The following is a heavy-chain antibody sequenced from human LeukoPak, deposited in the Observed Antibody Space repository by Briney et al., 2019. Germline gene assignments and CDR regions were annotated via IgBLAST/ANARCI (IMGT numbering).Heavy chain of an antibody. Sequence: GGSLSLSCAASGFTFRSYEMNWVRQAPGKGLGWVSYISSSGSTIYYADSVKGRFTISRDNAKNSLYLQMNSLRAEDTAVYYCAREPYSSSWYLWFDPWGQGTLVTVSS. V-gene: IGHV3-48*03. J-gene: IGHJ5*02. D-gene: IGHD6-13*01. CDR3: AREPYSSSWYLWFDP. CDR2: ISSSGSTI. CDR1: GFTFRSYE.